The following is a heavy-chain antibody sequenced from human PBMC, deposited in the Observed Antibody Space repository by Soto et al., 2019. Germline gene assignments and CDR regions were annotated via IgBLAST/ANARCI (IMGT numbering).Heavy chain of an antibody. J-gene: IGHJ5*02. CDR1: GFPFSSYS. D-gene: IGHD3-3*01. CDR3: ARDLTDFWSGYSLTGWFDP. V-gene: IGHV3-48*01. CDR2: ISSSSSTI. Sequence: GGSLSLSCAASGFPFSSYSMNWVRQAPGKGLEWVSYISSSSSTIYYADSVKGRFTISRDNAKNSLYLQMNSLRAEDTAVYYCARDLTDFWSGYSLTGWFDPWGQGTLVTVSS.